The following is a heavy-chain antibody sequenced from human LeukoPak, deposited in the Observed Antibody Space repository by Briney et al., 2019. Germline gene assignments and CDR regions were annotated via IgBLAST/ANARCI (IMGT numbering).Heavy chain of an antibody. CDR2: IYHSGST. CDR3: ARDASPLTF. Sequence: SETLSLTCTVSGYSISSGYYWGWIRQPPGEGLEWIGSIYHSGSTYYNPSLKSRVTISVDTSKNQFSLKLSSVTAADTAVYYCARDASPLTFWGQGTLVTVSS. V-gene: IGHV4-38-2*02. J-gene: IGHJ4*02. CDR1: GYSISSGYY.